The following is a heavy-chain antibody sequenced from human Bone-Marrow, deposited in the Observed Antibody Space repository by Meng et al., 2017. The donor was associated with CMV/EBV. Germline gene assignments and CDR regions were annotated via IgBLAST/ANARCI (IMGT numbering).Heavy chain of an antibody. V-gene: IGHV1-46*01. D-gene: IGHD2-2*01. CDR1: GYTFTSYY. CDR3: ARELIDCSSTSCYDTLTRYYYYGMDV. CDR2: INPSGGST. Sequence: ASVKVSCKASGYTFTSYYMHWVRQAPGQGLEWMGIINPSGGSTSYAQKFQGRVTMTRDTSTSTVYMELSSLRSEDTAVYYCARELIDCSSTSCYDTLTRYYYYGMDVWGQGNTVPVSS. J-gene: IGHJ6*02.